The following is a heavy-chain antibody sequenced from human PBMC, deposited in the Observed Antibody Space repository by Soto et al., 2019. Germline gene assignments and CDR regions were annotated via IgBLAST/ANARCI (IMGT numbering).Heavy chain of an antibody. CDR2: IIPILGIA. CDR1: GGTFSSYT. CDR3: ARDVIEYSSSSDFDY. D-gene: IGHD6-6*01. J-gene: IGHJ4*02. Sequence: SVKVSCKASGGTFSSYTISWVRKAPGQGLEWMGRIIPILGIANYAQKFQGRVTITADKSTSTAYMELSSLRSEDTAVYYCARDVIEYSSSSDFDYWGQGTLVTVSS. V-gene: IGHV1-69*04.